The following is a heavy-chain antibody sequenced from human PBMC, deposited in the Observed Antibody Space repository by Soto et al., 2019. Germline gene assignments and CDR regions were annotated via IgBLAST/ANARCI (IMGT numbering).Heavy chain of an antibody. Sequence: QVTLKESGPVLVKPTETLTLTCTVSGFSLSNARMGVSWIRQPPGKALEWLAHIFSNDEKSYSTSLKSRLTISKDTSKSQVVLTMTNMDPVDTATYYFARIHYYDSSALDYWGQGTLVTVSS. CDR3: ARIHYYDSSALDY. J-gene: IGHJ4*02. D-gene: IGHD3-22*01. CDR2: IFSNDEK. CDR1: GFSLSNARMG. V-gene: IGHV2-26*01.